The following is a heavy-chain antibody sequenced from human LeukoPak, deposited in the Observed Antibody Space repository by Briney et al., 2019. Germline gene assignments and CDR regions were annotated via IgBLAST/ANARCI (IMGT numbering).Heavy chain of an antibody. CDR2: ISAYSGDT. J-gene: IGHJ4*02. V-gene: IGHV1-18*01. Sequence: ASVKVSCKASGYTMSSNFGFSWVRQAPGQGLEWVGWISAYSGDTSYAPNLQGRVTMTTEKSTNTGYMELRVLRSDDTAVYYCASSGGYDSNSYYYTWGQGTLVTVSS. CDR3: ASSGGYDSNSYYYT. CDR1: GYTMSSNFG. D-gene: IGHD3-22*01.